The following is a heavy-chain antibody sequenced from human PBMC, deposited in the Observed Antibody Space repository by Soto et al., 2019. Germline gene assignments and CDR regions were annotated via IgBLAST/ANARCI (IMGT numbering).Heavy chain of an antibody. V-gene: IGHV4-4*07. J-gene: IGHJ4*02. CDR3: ARGVLRYYDWRQYCFDY. CDR1: GGSISCYY. Sequence: SETLSLTCTLSGGSISCYYWSWIRQPAGKGVEWIGRLYTSGSTNYNPSLKRRVTMSVDTTKNHFSLKRSSVSAADTALYYCARGVLRYYDWRQYCFDYWGQGTLVTVSS. CDR2: LYTSGST. D-gene: IGHD3-9*01.